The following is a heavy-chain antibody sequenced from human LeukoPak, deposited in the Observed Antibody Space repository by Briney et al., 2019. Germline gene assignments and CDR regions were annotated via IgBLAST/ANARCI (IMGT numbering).Heavy chain of an antibody. V-gene: IGHV3-7*01. J-gene: IGHJ6*03. CDR2: IKQDGSEK. Sequence: GGSLRLSCAASGFTFSSYWMNWVRQAPGKGLEWVANIKQDGSEKYYVDSVKGRFTISRGNAKNSLYLQMNSLRAEDTAVYYCARDFEDSDYYYYYMDVWGKGTTVTVSS. CDR1: GFTFSSYW. D-gene: IGHD2-15*01. CDR3: ARDFEDSDYYYYYMDV.